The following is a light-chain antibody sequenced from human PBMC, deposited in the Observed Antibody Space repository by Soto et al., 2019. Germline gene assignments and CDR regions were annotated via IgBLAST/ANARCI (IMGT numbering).Light chain of an antibody. CDR1: QSVSSN. Sequence: EMVMTQSPSTLSVSPGGRSSRSCGASQSVSSNLAWYQQKPGQAPRLLIYAASSRATGIPDRFSGGGSGTDFTLTISRLEPEDFAVYYCQQCGSSPWTFGQGTKVDI. CDR2: AAS. CDR3: QQCGSSPWT. J-gene: IGKJ1*01. V-gene: IGKV3-20*01.